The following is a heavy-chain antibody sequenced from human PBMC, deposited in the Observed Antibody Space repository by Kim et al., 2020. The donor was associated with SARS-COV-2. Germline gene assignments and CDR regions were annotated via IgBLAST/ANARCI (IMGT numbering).Heavy chain of an antibody. Sequence: GGSLRLSCAASGFTFSSYAMHWVRQAPGKGLEWVAVISYDGSNKYYADSVKGRFTISRDNSKNTLYLQMNSLRAEDTAVYYCARGRYFDWFQRGDIIDAFDIWGQGTMVTVSS. V-gene: IGHV3-30*04. J-gene: IGHJ3*02. D-gene: IGHD3-9*01. CDR2: ISYDGSNK. CDR3: ARGRYFDWFQRGDIIDAFDI. CDR1: GFTFSSYA.